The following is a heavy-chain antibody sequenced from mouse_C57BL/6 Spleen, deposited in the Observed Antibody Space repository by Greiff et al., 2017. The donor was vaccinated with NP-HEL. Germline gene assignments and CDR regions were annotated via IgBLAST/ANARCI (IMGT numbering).Heavy chain of an antibody. CDR3: AREVDSSGYLFDY. J-gene: IGHJ2*01. V-gene: IGHV1-26*01. D-gene: IGHD3-2*02. Sequence: EVKLQQSGPELVKPGASVKISCKASGYTFTDYYMNWVKQSHGKSLEWIGDINPNNGGTSYNQKFKGKATLTVDKSSSTAYMELRSLTSEDSAVYYCAREVDSSGYLFDYWGQGTTLTVSS. CDR1: GYTFTDYY. CDR2: INPNNGGT.